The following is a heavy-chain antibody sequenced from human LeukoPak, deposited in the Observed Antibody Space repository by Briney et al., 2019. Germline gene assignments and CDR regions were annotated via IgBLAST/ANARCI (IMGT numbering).Heavy chain of an antibody. CDR3: ARAGEYYYDSSGYDTYYYYYGMDV. D-gene: IGHD3-22*01. CDR2: IWYDGSNK. CDR1: GFTFSSYG. V-gene: IGHV3-33*01. J-gene: IGHJ6*02. Sequence: GGSLRLSCAASGFTFSSYGMHWVRQAPGKGLEWVAVIWYDGSNKYYADSVKGRFTISRDNSKNTLYLQMNSLRAEDTAAYYCARAGEYYYDSSGYDTYYYYYGMDVWGQGTTVTVSS.